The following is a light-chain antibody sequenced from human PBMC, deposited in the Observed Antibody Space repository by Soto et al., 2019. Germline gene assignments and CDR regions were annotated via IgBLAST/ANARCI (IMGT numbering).Light chain of an antibody. J-gene: IGLJ2*01. Sequence: YELTQPPSVSVAPGKTARITCGGSNVGSKSVHWYQQKPGQAPVLVIYYSSDRPSGIPERFSGSNSGNTATLTISRVEAGDEADYYCQVWDSSSDSGVFGGGTQLTVL. CDR1: NVGSKS. V-gene: IGLV3-21*04. CDR3: QVWDSSSDSGV. CDR2: YSS.